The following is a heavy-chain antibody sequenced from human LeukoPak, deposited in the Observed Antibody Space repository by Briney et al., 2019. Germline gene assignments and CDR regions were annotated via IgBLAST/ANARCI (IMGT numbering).Heavy chain of an antibody. V-gene: IGHV4-4*02. CDR1: GDSISSNYW. Sequence: SETLSLTCAVSGDSISSNYWWTWVRQPPGKGLEWIGEIHHSGSTNYSPSLRSRVTVSVDNSRNEFSLSLSSVSAADTAVYYCARGIPGYFGTSGYYYEYWGQGTLVTVSS. CDR2: IHHSGST. CDR3: ARGIPGYFGTSGYYYEY. D-gene: IGHD2-2*01. J-gene: IGHJ4*02.